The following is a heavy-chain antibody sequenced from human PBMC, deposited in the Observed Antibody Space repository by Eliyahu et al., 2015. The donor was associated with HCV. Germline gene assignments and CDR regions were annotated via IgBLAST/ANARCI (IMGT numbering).Heavy chain of an antibody. J-gene: IGHJ5*02. CDR1: GGSINRGTYY. V-gene: IGHV4-39*01. CDR3: ARQTDNWFDP. Sequence: QLQLQESGPGLVKPSETLSLTCAVSGGSINRGTYYWAWIRQPPGKGLEWIGQVYYNGNTFYNASLKTRITISLDTSKNHFSLNLNSVTVADTATYYCARQTDNWFDPWGQGTLVTVSS. CDR2: VYYNGNT.